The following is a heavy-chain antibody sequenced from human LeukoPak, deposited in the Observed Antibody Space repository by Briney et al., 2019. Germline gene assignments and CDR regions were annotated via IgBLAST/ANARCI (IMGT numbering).Heavy chain of an antibody. J-gene: IGHJ4*02. D-gene: IGHD4-17*01. V-gene: IGHV3-66*01. Sequence: GGSLRLSCAASGFTVSSSYMNWVRQAPGKGLEWVSAIYSGGSAYYADSVKDRFTISRDNSKHTVYLQMNSLRAEDTGVYYCASKGDYGRVYWGQGTLVTVSS. CDR3: ASKGDYGRVY. CDR1: GFTVSSSY. CDR2: IYSGGSA.